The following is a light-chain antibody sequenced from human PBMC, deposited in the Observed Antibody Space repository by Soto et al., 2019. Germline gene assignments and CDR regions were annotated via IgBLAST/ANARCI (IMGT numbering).Light chain of an antibody. V-gene: IGKV3D-20*02. J-gene: IGKJ5*01. CDR1: QSVSSSY. CDR2: GAS. Sequence: EIVLTQSPGTLSLSPGETPTLAWRASQSVSSSYLAWYQQKPGQDPRLLIYGASSRATGIQDRFSGSGSGTDFTLTISRLEPEDFAVYYCPQRSAGITLGPGKRLEI. CDR3: PQRSAGIT.